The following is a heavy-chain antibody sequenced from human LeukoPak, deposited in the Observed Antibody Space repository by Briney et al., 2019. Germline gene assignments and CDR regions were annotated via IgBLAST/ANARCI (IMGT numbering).Heavy chain of an antibody. Sequence: GESLKISCKGSGYSFTSYWIGWVRQMPGKGLEGVGIIYPGDPDTRYSPSFQGQVTVSVDKSISTAYLQWSSLKASDTAMYYCARGPKYYDILTEGSRLCYFDYWGQGSLVTVSS. V-gene: IGHV5-51*01. CDR1: GYSFTSYW. J-gene: IGHJ4*02. CDR2: IYPGDPDT. CDR3: ARGPKYYDILTEGSRLCYFDY. D-gene: IGHD3-9*01.